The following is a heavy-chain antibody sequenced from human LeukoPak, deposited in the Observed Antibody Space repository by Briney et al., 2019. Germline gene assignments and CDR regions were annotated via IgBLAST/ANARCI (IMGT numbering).Heavy chain of an antibody. D-gene: IGHD6-19*01. CDR2: IYTSGST. V-gene: IGHV4-4*07. CDR1: GGSISSYY. J-gene: IGHJ4*02. CDR3: VRAVAATAPDYFDY. Sequence: PETLSLTCTVSGGSISSYYWSWIRQPAGKGLEWIGRIYTSGSTNYNPSLKSRVTMSVDTSKNQFSLKLSSVTAADTAVYYCVRAVAATAPDYFDYWGQGTLVTVSS.